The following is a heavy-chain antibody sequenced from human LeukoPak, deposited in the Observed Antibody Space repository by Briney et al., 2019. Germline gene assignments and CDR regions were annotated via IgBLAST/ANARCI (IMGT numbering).Heavy chain of an antibody. Sequence: SETLSLTCAVYGGSFSGYYWSWIRQPPGKGLEWIGEINHSGSTNYNPSLKSQVTISVDTSKNQFSLKLSSVTAADTAVYYCAREGRQDYVYFDHWGQGSLVTVSS. V-gene: IGHV4-34*01. CDR1: GGSFSGYY. CDR2: INHSGST. CDR3: AREGRQDYVYFDH. D-gene: IGHD4-17*01. J-gene: IGHJ4*02.